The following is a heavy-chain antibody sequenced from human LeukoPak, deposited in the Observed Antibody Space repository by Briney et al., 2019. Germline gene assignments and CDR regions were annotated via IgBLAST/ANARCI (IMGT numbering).Heavy chain of an antibody. J-gene: IGHJ4*02. CDR2: LYYTGST. CDR1: GGSISNYY. V-gene: IGHV4-59*08. D-gene: IGHD2-8*01. CDR3: ARHVYCTNGICPDY. Sequence: PSETLSLTCTVSGGSISNYYWSWIRQPPGRGLEWIGNLYYTGSTSYNPSLQSRVSMSVDTSKNQFSLKLTSVTAADTAVYYCARHVYCTNGICPDYWGQGTLVTVSS.